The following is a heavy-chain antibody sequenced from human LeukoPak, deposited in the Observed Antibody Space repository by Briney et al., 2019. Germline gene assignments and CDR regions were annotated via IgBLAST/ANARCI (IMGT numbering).Heavy chain of an antibody. Sequence: PGGSLRLSCAASGFTFSSYGMHWVRQAPGKGLEWVAVIWYDGSNKYYADSVKGRFTISRDNSKNTLYLQMNSLRAEDTAVYYCARDRGSSSWYGQFDYWGQGTLVTVSS. D-gene: IGHD6-13*01. CDR3: ARDRGSSSWYGQFDY. CDR2: IWYDGSNK. CDR1: GFTFSSYG. V-gene: IGHV3-33*01. J-gene: IGHJ4*02.